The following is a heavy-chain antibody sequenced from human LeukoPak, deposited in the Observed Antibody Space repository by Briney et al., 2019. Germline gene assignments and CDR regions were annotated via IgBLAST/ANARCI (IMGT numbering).Heavy chain of an antibody. CDR1: GASISTYY. CDR3: ARGGSSWYADY. J-gene: IGHJ4*02. Sequence: SSETLSLTCSVSGASISTYYWSWIRQPPEKGLEWIGYIHYSGSTSYNPSLKSRVTMSVDTSNDQFSLKVSSVTAADTAVYYCARGGSSWYADYWGQGTLVTVSS. CDR2: IHYSGST. V-gene: IGHV4-59*01. D-gene: IGHD6-13*01.